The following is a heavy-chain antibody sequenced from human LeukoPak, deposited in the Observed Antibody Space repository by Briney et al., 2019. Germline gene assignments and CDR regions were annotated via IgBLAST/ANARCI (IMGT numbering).Heavy chain of an antibody. Sequence: GGSLRLSCAASGFTFTSYSMNWVRQAPGKGLEWVSSISSSGNSIYYADSVKGRFTISRDNARNSLYMQMNSLRAEDTAVYYCARGGRGTIIMIVVAALDYWGQGTLVTVSS. CDR3: ARGGRGTIIMIVVAALDY. V-gene: IGHV3-21*01. CDR2: ISSSGNSI. CDR1: GFTFTSYS. J-gene: IGHJ4*02. D-gene: IGHD3-22*01.